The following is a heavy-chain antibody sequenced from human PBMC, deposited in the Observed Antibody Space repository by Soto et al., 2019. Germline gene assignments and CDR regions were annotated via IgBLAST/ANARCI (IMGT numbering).Heavy chain of an antibody. CDR2: ISSSGSYR. D-gene: IGHD3-22*01. CDR1: GFTLSDYT. J-gene: IGHJ4*02. Sequence: KPGGSLRLSCAASGFTLSDYTMNRVRQAPGKGLEWVSSISSSGSYRYYSDSVKGRFTTSRDSAKNSLYLQMNSLRAEDTAVYYCARGHYYDTSGYYHDFDLWGQGTLVTVSS. CDR3: ARGHYYDTSGYYHDFDL. V-gene: IGHV3-21*01.